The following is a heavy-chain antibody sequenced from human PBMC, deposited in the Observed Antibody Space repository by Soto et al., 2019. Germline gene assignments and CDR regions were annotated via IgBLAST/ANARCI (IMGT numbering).Heavy chain of an antibody. Sequence: QVQLVESGGGVVQPGRSLRLSCAASGFTFSSYAMHWVRQAPGKGLEWVAVISYDGSNKYYADSVKGRFTISRDNAKNSLYLQMNSLRDEDTAVYYCARSEVYQLLSYYYYGMDVW. J-gene: IGHJ6*01. V-gene: IGHV3-30-3*01. CDR2: ISYDGSNK. D-gene: IGHD2-2*01. CDR3: ARSEVYQLLSYYYYGMDV. CDR1: GFTFSSYA.